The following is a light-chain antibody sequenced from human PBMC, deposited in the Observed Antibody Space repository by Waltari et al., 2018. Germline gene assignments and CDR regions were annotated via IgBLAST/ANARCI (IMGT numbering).Light chain of an antibody. V-gene: IGLV3-1*01. CDR3: QAWDSSTAV. CDR2: QNS. Sequence: SYELTQPPPVPVSPGPTANITCSGDHLGNKYVCWFQQKPGHSPLLVIFQNSRRLSGIPGRFSGSNSGNTATLTIGGTQVMDEADFYCQAWDSSTAVFGSGTKVTVL. J-gene: IGLJ1*01. CDR1: HLGNKY.